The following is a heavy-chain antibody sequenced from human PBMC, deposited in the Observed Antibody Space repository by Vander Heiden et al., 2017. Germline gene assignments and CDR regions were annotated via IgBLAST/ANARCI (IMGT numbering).Heavy chain of an antibody. CDR3: ATTDGAGSYSNFDY. Sequence: QVQLQESGPGLVKPSQTLSLTCTVSGGSISSGGYYWSWIRQHPGKGLEWIGYIYYSGRNYYNPARKSRVTISVDTSKNQFSRKLRSVTAEETAVYYYATTDGAGSYSNFDYWGQGTMVTVYS. J-gene: IGHJ4*02. D-gene: IGHD3-10*01. V-gene: IGHV4-31*03. CDR2: IYYSGRN. CDR1: GGSISSGGYY.